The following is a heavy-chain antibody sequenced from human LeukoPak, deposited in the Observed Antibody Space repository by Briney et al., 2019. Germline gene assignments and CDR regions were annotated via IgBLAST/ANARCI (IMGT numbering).Heavy chain of an antibody. J-gene: IGHJ3*02. V-gene: IGHV4-59*01. D-gene: IGHD3-16*01. Sequence: SETLSLTCTVSGGSISSDFWSWIRQSPGKGLEWIGNIYYSGSTNYNPSLKSRVTISVDTSKRQFSLKLSSVTAADTAVYYCARDMGDRWAFDIWGQGTMVTVSS. CDR1: GGSISSDF. CDR2: IYYSGST. CDR3: ARDMGDRWAFDI.